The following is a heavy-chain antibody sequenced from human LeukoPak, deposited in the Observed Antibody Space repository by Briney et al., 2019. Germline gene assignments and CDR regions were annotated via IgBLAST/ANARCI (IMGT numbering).Heavy chain of an antibody. CDR3: AREADSGYDFDY. V-gene: IGHV4-59*01. Sequence: SSETLSLTCTVSGGSISSYYWSWIRQPPGKGLEWIGYIYYSGSTNYNPSLKSRVTISVDTSKNQFSLKLSSVTAADTAVYYCAREADSGYDFDYWGQGTLVTVSS. J-gene: IGHJ4*02. CDR2: IYYSGST. CDR1: GGSISSYY. D-gene: IGHD5-12*01.